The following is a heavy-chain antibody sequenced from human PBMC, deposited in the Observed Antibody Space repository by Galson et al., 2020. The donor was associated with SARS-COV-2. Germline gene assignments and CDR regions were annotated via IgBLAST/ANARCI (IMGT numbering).Heavy chain of an antibody. CDR3: ARGGWSYSSSWSYYYYYMDV. V-gene: IGHV1-69*13. Sequence: SVKVSCKASGGTLSSYAISWVRQAPGQGLELMGGIIPIFGTSNYSQQFQGRFTLTADESTSTAYMELSSLRSEDTAVYYCARGGWSYSSSWSYYYYYMDVWDKGTTVTVSS. CDR1: GGTLSSYA. D-gene: IGHD6-13*01. CDR2: IIPIFGTS. J-gene: IGHJ6*03.